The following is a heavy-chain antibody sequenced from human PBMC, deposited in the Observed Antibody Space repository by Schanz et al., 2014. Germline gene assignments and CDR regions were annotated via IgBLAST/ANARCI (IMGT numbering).Heavy chain of an antibody. V-gene: IGHV3-33*01. CDR1: GFTFSSYD. CDR3: ARDFHGYGPHLDY. J-gene: IGHJ4*02. Sequence: QVQLVESGGGVVQPGRSLRLSCVASGFTFSSYDVFWVRQAPGKGLEWVVILWHDGSKKYYADSVKGRFTVSRDNSKSTLYLQLNSLRAEDTAVYYCARDFHGYGPHLDYWGQGSLVTVSS. CDR2: LWHDGSKK. D-gene: IGHD5-12*01.